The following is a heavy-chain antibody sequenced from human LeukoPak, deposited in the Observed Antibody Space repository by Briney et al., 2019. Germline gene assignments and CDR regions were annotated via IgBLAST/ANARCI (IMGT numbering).Heavy chain of an antibody. CDR1: EGTFNNYA. CDR2: LIPIFGAA. Sequence: ASVKVSCKTPEGTFNNYAITWVRQAPGQGLEWMGVLIPIFGAANYAQKFQGRVTITADKSTSTAFLELSSLTSDDTAVYYCARVIRIQLWLPLDVWGKGTTVTVSS. V-gene: IGHV1-69*06. D-gene: IGHD5-18*01. CDR3: ARVIRIQLWLPLDV. J-gene: IGHJ6*04.